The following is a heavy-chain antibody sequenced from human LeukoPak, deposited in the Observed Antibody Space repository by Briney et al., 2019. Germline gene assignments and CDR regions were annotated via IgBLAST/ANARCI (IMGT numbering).Heavy chain of an antibody. CDR3: ARATLATINN. J-gene: IGHJ4*02. D-gene: IGHD5-12*01. V-gene: IGHV4-59*01. CDR2: IYYSGST. CDR1: GGSISPYY. Sequence: PSETLSLTCTVSGGSISPYYWSWIRQPPGKGLEWIGYIYYSGSTNYNPSLKSRVTISVDTSKNQFSLKLSSVTAADTAVYYCARATLATINNWGQGTLVTVSS.